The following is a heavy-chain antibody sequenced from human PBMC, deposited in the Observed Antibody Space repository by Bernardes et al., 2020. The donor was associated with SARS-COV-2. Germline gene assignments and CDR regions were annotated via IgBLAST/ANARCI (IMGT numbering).Heavy chain of an antibody. D-gene: IGHD6-6*01. CDR2: IYPGDSDS. CDR1: GYSFSTYW. J-gene: IGHJ5*02. CDR3: VRQAFSSSSYRRGFDP. V-gene: IGHV5-51*01. Sequence: GESLMLSCKGSGYSFSTYWIGWVRQMPGKGLEWMGIIYPGDSDSRYSPSFQGQVTISADKSLSTAYLQWSSLKASDTAMYYCVRQAFSSSSYRRGFDPWGQGTLVTVSS.